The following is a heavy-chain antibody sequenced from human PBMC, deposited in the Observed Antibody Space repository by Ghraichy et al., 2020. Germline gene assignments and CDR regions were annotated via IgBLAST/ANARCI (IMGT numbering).Heavy chain of an antibody. V-gene: IGHV3-21*01. Sequence: GGSLRLSCAASGFTFSSYRMNWVRQAPGKGLEWVSSISSSSSYIYYADSVKGRFTISRDNAKNSLYLQMNSLRAEDTAVYYCARDLGSTSWYPRYFDLWGRGTLVTVSS. CDR2: ISSSSSYI. D-gene: IGHD6-13*01. CDR3: ARDLGSTSWYPRYFDL. J-gene: IGHJ2*01. CDR1: GFTFSSYR.